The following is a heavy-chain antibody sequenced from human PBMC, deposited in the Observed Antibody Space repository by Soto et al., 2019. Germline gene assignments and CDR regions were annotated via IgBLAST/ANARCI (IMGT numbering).Heavy chain of an antibody. CDR2: MNPNSGNT. CDR3: ARGIFPANGP. V-gene: IGHV1-8*02. J-gene: IGHJ5*02. CDR1: GGTFSSYA. Sequence: ASVKVSCKASGGTFSSYAISWVRQAPGQGLEWMGWMNPNSGNTGYAQKFQGRVTMTRNTSISTAYMELSSLRSEDTAVYYCARGIFPANGPWGQGTLVTVSS. D-gene: IGHD2-15*01.